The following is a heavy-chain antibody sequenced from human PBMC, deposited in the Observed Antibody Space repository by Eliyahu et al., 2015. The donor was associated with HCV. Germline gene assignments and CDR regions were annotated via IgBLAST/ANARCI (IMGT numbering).Heavy chain of an antibody. V-gene: IGHV4-59*01. CDR3: ASGGGGIAVAGTGGWFDP. CDR1: GGSXXTYX. D-gene: IGHD6-19*01. Sequence: QVQLQESGPGLVKPSETLSLTCTVAGGSXXTYXWSWIRXPPGKGXEWIGYXHYSGSTNXNPSLKSRVIISVDTSKNQFSLNLTSVTAADTAVYYCASGGGGIAVAGTGGWFDPWGQGTLVTVSS. CDR2: XHYSGST. J-gene: IGHJ5*02.